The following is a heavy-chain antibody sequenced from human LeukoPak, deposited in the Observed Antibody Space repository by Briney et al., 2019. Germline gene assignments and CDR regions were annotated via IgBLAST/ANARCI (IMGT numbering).Heavy chain of an antibody. CDR2: ISYDGSNK. CDR3: ARILDSAWGELGY. CDR1: GFTFSSYG. J-gene: IGHJ4*02. V-gene: IGHV3-30*03. D-gene: IGHD6-19*01. Sequence: QPGGSLKLSCAASGFTFSSYGMHWVRQAPGKGLEWVAFISYDGSNKYYADSVKGRFTISRDNSKNTLYLQMNSLRAEDTAVYYCARILDSAWGELGYWGQGTLVTVSS.